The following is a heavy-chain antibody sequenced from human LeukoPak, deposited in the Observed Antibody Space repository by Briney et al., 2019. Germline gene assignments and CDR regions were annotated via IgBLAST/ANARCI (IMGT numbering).Heavy chain of an antibody. CDR2: IYYSGST. CDR1: GGSISSYY. Sequence: SETLSLTCTVSGGSISSYYWSWIRQPPGKGLEWIGYIYYSGSTNYNPSLKSRVTISVDTSKNQLSLKLSSVTAADTAVYYCATSHSGSYSYYYGMDVWGQGTTVTVSS. CDR3: ATSHSGSYSYYYGMDV. D-gene: IGHD3-10*01. J-gene: IGHJ6*02. V-gene: IGHV4-59*08.